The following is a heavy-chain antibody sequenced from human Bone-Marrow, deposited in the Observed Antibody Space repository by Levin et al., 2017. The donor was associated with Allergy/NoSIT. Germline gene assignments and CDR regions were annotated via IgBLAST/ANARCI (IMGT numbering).Heavy chain of an antibody. V-gene: IGHV3-49*05. CDR2: IRSKAYGATA. J-gene: IGHJ6*02. Sequence: KAGGSLRLSCTASGLIFRDHAVTWFRQAPGKGLEWVGFIRSKAYGATAEHAASVKGRFTISRDDSKSIAYLQMNSLKTEDTAVYYCTRGAVPNDGMDVWGQGTTVTVSS. CDR3: TRGAVPNDGMDV. D-gene: IGHD6-19*01. CDR1: GLIFRDHA.